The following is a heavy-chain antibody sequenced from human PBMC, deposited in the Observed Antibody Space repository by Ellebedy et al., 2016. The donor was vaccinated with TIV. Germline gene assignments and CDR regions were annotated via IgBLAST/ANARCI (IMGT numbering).Heavy chain of an antibody. D-gene: IGHD4-17*01. CDR3: AGFSYGDYPLYYFDY. J-gene: IGHJ4*02. V-gene: IGHV4-61*01. Sequence: SETLSLXXTVSGGSVSSGSYYWSWIRQPPGKGLEWIGYIYYSGSTNYNPSLKSRVTISVDTSKNQFSLKLSSVTAADTAVYYCAGFSYGDYPLYYFDYWGQGTLVTVSS. CDR2: IYYSGST. CDR1: GGSVSSGSYY.